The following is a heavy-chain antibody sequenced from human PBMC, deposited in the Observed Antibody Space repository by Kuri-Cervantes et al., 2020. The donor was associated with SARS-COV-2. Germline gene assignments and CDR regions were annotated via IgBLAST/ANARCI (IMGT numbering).Heavy chain of an antibody. D-gene: IGHD5-18*01. CDR1: GYNFTTYG. CDR3: ARDGYSYGVYYYYYLDV. J-gene: IGHJ6*03. CDR2: MSGYNGNT. V-gene: IGHV1-18*04. Sequence: ASVKGSCKASGYNFTTYGISWVRQAPGQGLEWMGWMSGYNGNTYYAKKFQGRVTMTIDTFTTTAYMELRSLRSDDTAVYYCARDGYSYGVYYYYYLDVWGKGTTVTVSS.